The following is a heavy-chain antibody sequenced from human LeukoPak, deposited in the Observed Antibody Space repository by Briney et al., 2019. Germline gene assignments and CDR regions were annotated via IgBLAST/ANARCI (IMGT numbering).Heavy chain of an antibody. J-gene: IGHJ5*02. V-gene: IGHV4-34*01. CDR2: INHSGST. D-gene: IGHD2-8*01. CDR1: GGSFSGCY. Sequence: SETLSLTCAVYGGSFSGCYWSWIRQPPGKGLEWIGEINHSGSTNYNPSLKSRVTISVDTSKNQFSLKLSSVTAADTAVYYCARAQIVLMVYAIQTLNWFDPWGQGTLVTVSS. CDR3: ARAQIVLMVYAIQTLNWFDP.